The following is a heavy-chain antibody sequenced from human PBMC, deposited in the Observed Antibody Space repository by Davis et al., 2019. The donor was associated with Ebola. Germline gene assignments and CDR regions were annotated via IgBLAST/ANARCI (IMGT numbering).Heavy chain of an antibody. D-gene: IGHD3-10*01. J-gene: IGHJ4*02. CDR2: IYPDRSET. V-gene: IGHV5-51*01. CDR3: ARHGGRRGFEHFDF. Sequence: GESLKISCEGSGYGFYGFWIGWVRQMPGKGLEWMGLIYPDRSETRYSPSFLGRVTISADKSINTAYLQWSSLKASDSAIYYCARHGGRRGFEHFDFWGQGTLVTVSS. CDR1: GYGFYGFW.